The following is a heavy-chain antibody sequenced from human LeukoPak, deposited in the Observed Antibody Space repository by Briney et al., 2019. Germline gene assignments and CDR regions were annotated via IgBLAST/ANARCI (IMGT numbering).Heavy chain of an antibody. Sequence: GGSLRLSCAASGFTLSSYSMNWVRQAPGKGLEWVSSISSSSSYIYYADSVKGRFTISRDNAKNSLYLQMNSLRAEDTAVYYCARDFGREATGAFDIWGQGTMVTVSS. CDR1: GFTLSSYS. CDR3: ARDFGREATGAFDI. CDR2: ISSSSSYI. V-gene: IGHV3-21*01. J-gene: IGHJ3*02. D-gene: IGHD3/OR15-3a*01.